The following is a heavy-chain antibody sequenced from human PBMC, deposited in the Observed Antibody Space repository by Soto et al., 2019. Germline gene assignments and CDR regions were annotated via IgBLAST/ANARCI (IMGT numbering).Heavy chain of an antibody. CDR2: IDPSDSYI. V-gene: IGHV5-10-1*01. J-gene: IGHJ5*02. D-gene: IGHD6-6*01. CDR3: ARGRVRYSSSNYFDP. CDR1: GYSFTSYW. Sequence: PGESLKISCKGSGYSFTSYWINWVRQMPGKGLEWMGTIDPSDSYINYSPSFQGHVTISADKSISTAYLQWSSLRSDDTAIYYCARGRVRYSSSNYFDPWGRGTLVTVSS.